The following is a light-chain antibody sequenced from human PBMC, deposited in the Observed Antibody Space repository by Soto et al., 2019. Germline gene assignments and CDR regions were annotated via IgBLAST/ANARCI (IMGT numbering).Light chain of an antibody. V-gene: IGLV2-23*02. Sequence: QSALTQPASVSGSPGQSITISCTGTSSDVGNYNLVSWYQQHPDKAPKLMIHEVSKRPSGVSNRFSGSKSGNTASLTISGLQAVDEAAYYCCSYAGSSSNWVFGGGTKVTVL. CDR1: SSDVGNYNL. J-gene: IGLJ3*02. CDR3: CSYAGSSSNWV. CDR2: EVS.